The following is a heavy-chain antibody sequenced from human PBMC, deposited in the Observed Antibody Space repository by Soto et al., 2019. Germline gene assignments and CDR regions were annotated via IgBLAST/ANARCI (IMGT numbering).Heavy chain of an antibody. Sequence: ELQLLESGGGLVQPGGSLRLSCAASGFTFSSYAMSWVRQAPGKGLEWVSAISGSGGSTYYADSVKGRFTISRDNSKNTLYLQMNSLRAEDTAVYYCAKWRRGLRFLESVWFDPWGQGTLVTVSS. J-gene: IGHJ5*02. CDR2: ISGSGGST. CDR1: GFTFSSYA. V-gene: IGHV3-23*01. CDR3: AKWRRGLRFLESVWFDP. D-gene: IGHD3-3*01.